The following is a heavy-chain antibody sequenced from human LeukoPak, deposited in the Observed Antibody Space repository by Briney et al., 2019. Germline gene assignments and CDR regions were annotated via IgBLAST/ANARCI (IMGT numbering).Heavy chain of an antibody. J-gene: IGHJ4*02. D-gene: IGHD2-2*01. CDR2: IIPSFGTA. Sequence: GASLKVSCKASGGTFSSYAISWVRQAPGQALEWIGGIIPSFGTANYAQKFQGRVTITADESTSTAYMELSSLRSEDTAVYYCARGLGIVPAAVDYWGQGTLVTVSS. V-gene: IGHV1-69*01. CDR1: GGTFSSYA. CDR3: ARGLGIVPAAVDY.